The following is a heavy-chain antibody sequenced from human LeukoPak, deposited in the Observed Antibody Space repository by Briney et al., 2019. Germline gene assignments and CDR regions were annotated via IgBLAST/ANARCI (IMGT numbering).Heavy chain of an antibody. Sequence: SETLSLTCAVYGGSFSGYYWSWIRQPPGKGLEWIGEINHSGSTNYNPSLKSRVTISVDTSKNQFSLKLSSVTAADTAVYYCAKALYYYDSSGYHNAFGIWGQGTMVTVSS. J-gene: IGHJ3*02. CDR3: AKALYYYDSSGYHNAFGI. CDR1: GGSFSGYY. D-gene: IGHD3-22*01. V-gene: IGHV4-34*01. CDR2: INHSGST.